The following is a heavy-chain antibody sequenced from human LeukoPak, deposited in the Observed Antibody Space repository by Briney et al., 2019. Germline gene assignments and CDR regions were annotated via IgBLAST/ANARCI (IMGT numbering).Heavy chain of an antibody. Sequence: PSETLSLTCSVSGASIRSYFWSWIRQSPGRGLEWIGNFYTSANTIYNPSLQSRVTISVDTSKNEFSLRLTSVTAADTAVYYCARRRTGTTHNWSDPWGQGTLVSVSS. D-gene: IGHD1-1*01. CDR3: ARRRTGTTHNWSDP. CDR1: GASIRSYF. V-gene: IGHV4-4*09. CDR2: FYTSANT. J-gene: IGHJ5*02.